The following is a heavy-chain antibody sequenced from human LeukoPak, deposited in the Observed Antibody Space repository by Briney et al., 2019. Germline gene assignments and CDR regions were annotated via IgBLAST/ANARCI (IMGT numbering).Heavy chain of an antibody. CDR2: IYHSGST. D-gene: IGHD2-21*01. V-gene: IGHV4-30-2*01. CDR1: GGSIISDGYS. Sequence: SQTLSLTCAVSGGSIISDGYSWNWIRPPPGQGLEWIGYIYHSGSTYYNPSLKSRVTISVDRSKNQFSLNLSSVTAADTAVYYCARACGGNCYFDYWGQGTLITVSS. J-gene: IGHJ4*02. CDR3: ARACGGNCYFDY.